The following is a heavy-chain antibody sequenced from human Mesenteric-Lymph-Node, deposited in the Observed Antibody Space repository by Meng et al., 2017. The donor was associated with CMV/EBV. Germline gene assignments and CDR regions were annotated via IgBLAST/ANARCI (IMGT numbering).Heavy chain of an antibody. CDR1: FTVRSNY. CDR3: ARDSRIAIIGHSLGAFDI. J-gene: IGHJ3*02. CDR2: IYRGGST. D-gene: IGHD2-21*01. Sequence: FTVRSNYMSWVRQAPGKGLEWVSVIYRGGSTYYADSVKGRFTISRDNSKNTLFLQMNNLRAEDTAVYYCARDSRIAIIGHSLGAFDIWGQGTMVTVSS. V-gene: IGHV3-66*02.